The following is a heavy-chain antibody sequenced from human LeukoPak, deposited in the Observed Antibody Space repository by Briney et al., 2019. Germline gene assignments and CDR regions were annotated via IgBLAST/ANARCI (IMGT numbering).Heavy chain of an antibody. Sequence: ASVKVSCKASVYTFTGYYVHWVRQAPGQGLEWMGWINPNSGGTNYAQKFQGRVTMTRDTSISTAYMELSRLRSDDTAVYYCARERGDTMIVHRHFQHWGQGTLVTVSS. J-gene: IGHJ1*01. CDR3: ARERGDTMIVHRHFQH. CDR2: INPNSGGT. V-gene: IGHV1-2*02. CDR1: VYTFTGYY. D-gene: IGHD3-22*01.